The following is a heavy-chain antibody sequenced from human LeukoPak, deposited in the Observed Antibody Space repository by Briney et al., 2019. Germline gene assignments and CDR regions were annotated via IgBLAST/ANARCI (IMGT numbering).Heavy chain of an antibody. CDR2: ISWNSGSI. Sequence: GGSLRLSCAASGFTFDDYAMHWVRQAPGKGLEWVSGISWNSGSIGYADSVKGRFTISRDNSKNTLYLQMNSLRAEDTAVYYCAKEVGIAAADATFDYWGQGTLVTVSS. CDR1: GFTFDDYA. J-gene: IGHJ4*02. V-gene: IGHV3-9*01. CDR3: AKEVGIAAADATFDY. D-gene: IGHD6-13*01.